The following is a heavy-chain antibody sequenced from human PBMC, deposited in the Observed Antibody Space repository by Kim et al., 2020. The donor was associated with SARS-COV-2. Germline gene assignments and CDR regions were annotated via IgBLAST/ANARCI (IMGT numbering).Heavy chain of an antibody. CDR3: ARASDYDFQTYYMDV. CDR1: GGSISSYY. CDR2: IYYSGST. J-gene: IGHJ6*03. D-gene: IGHD3-3*01. Sequence: SETLSLTCTVSGGSISSYYWSWIRQPPGKGLEWIGYIYYSGSTNYNPSLKSRVTISVDTSKNQFSLKLSSVTAADTAVYYCARASDYDFQTYYMDVWGKGTTVTVSS. V-gene: IGHV4-59*01.